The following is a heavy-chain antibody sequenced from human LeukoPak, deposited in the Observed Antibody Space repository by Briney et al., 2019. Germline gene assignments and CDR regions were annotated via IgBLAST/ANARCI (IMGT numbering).Heavy chain of an antibody. CDR1: GFTFSSYW. V-gene: IGHV3-74*01. CDR3: ARDCSYGYGN. CDR2: IKSDGTTT. D-gene: IGHD5-18*01. J-gene: IGHJ4*02. Sequence: GGSLRLSCAASGFTFSSYWMHWVRQTPGKGLVWVSLIKSDGTTTTYADSVKGRFTISRDNAKNTLYLQMNILRAEDTAVYYCARDCSYGYGNWGQGTLVTVPS.